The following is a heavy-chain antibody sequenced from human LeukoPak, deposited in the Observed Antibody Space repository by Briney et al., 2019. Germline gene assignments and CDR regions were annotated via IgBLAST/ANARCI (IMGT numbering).Heavy chain of an antibody. J-gene: IGHJ6*02. Sequence: ASVRVSCKVSGYTLTELSMHWVRQAPGKGLEWMGGFDPEDGETIYAQKFQGRVTMTEDTSTDTAYMELSSLRSEDTAVYYCATVPPRCYDFYYGMDVWGQGTTVTVSS. V-gene: IGHV1-24*01. CDR3: ATVPPRCYDFYYGMDV. D-gene: IGHD3-3*01. CDR2: FDPEDGET. CDR1: GYTLTELS.